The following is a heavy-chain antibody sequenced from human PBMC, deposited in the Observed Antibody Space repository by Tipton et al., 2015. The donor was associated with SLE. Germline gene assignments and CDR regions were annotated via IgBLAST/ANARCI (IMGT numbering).Heavy chain of an antibody. D-gene: IGHD5-12*01. CDR2: INPNSGGT. CDR1: GYTFTGYY. CDR3: ARVSGRQKYSGYANY. J-gene: IGHJ4*02. V-gene: IGHV1-2*02. Sequence: QVQLVQSGAEVKKPGASVKVSCKASGYTFTGYYMHWVRQAPGQGLEWMGWINPNSGGTNYAQKFQGRVTMTRDTSISTAYMELSRLRSDDTAVYYCARVSGRQKYSGYANYWGQGTLVTVSS.